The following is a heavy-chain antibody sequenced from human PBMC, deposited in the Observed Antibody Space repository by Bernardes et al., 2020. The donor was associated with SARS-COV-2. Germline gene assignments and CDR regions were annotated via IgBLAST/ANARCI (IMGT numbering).Heavy chain of an antibody. CDR1: GFSISDYG. CDR2: IWFDGTKK. V-gene: IGHV3-30*02. CDR3: ATRAFDY. Sequence: GSLRLSCAVSGFSISDYGMHWVRQAPGKGLEWVAFIWFDGTKKYYADPVKGRFTISRDSSKNTLYLQMSSLRAEDAAVYYCATRAFDYWGQGTLVTVSS. J-gene: IGHJ4*02.